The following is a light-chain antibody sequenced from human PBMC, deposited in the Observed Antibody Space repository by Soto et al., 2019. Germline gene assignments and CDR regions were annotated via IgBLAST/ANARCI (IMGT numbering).Light chain of an antibody. V-gene: IGKV1-8*01. CDR2: AAS. J-gene: IGKJ4*01. CDR3: QQRYSTPPHT. CDR1: QGISSY. Sequence: RITLSSSSVSASTGDRVTITCRASQGISSYLAWYQQKPGKAPKLLIYAASTLQSGIPSRFSGSGSGTDFTLTISCLQSEDFATYYCQQRYSTPPHTFGGGTKVDIK.